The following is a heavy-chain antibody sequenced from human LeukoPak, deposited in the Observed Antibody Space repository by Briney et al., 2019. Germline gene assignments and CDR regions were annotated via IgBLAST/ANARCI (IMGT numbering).Heavy chain of an antibody. Sequence: SDTLSLTCAVYGGSFRGYYWSWIRQHPGKGLEWIGEINHSGSTNYNPSLKSRVTISVDTSKNQFSLKLSSVTAADTAVYYCARSVVPAALNWFDPWGQGTLVTVSS. CDR3: ARSVVPAALNWFDP. CDR1: GGSFRGYY. J-gene: IGHJ5*02. V-gene: IGHV4-34*01. CDR2: INHSGST. D-gene: IGHD2-2*01.